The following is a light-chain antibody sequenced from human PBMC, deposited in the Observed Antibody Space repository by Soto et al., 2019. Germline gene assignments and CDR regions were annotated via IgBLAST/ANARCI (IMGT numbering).Light chain of an antibody. Sequence: DIQMTQSPSTLSASVGDRVTITCRASQSISSWLARYQQKPGKAPKLLIYDASSLESGVPSRFSGSGSGTEFTLTISSLQPDDFATYYCQQYNSYSPTYTFGQGTKLEIK. CDR3: QQYNSYSPTYT. V-gene: IGKV1-5*01. CDR2: DAS. CDR1: QSISSW. J-gene: IGKJ2*01.